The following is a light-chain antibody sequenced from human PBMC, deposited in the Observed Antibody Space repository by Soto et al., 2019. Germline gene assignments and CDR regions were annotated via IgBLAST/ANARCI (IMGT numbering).Light chain of an antibody. J-gene: IGKJ5*01. CDR3: QQSYTSRIT. CDR1: QSISSY. V-gene: IGKV1-39*01. Sequence: DLPITQSPTSLSASVGDRGTIHFRASQSISSYLNWYQQKPGKAPKLLIFAASSLQSGVPSRFSGSGSGTDFTLTVSSLQPEDFATYYCQQSYTSRITFGLGTRLEIK. CDR2: AAS.